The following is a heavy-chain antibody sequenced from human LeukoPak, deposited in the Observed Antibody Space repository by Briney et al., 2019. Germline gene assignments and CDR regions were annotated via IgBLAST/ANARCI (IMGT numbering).Heavy chain of an antibody. CDR2: ISAYNGNT. Sequence: ASVKVSCKTSGYTFTSYGISWVRQAPGQGLEWMGWISAYNGNTNYAQKLQGRVTMTTDTSTSTAYMELRSLRSDDTAVYYCARDRLNCSSTSYLEVFDFWGQGTLVTVSS. CDR3: ARDRLNCSSTSYLEVFDF. D-gene: IGHD2-2*01. V-gene: IGHV1-18*01. J-gene: IGHJ4*02. CDR1: GYTFTSYG.